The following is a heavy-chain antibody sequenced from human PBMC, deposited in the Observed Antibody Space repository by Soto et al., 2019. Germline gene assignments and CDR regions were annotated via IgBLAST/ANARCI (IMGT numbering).Heavy chain of an antibody. D-gene: IGHD1-1*01. CDR3: ARHTSPRDGYNYPLFDY. V-gene: IGHV5-10-1*01. J-gene: IGHJ4*02. CDR1: GNMFTNYW. CDR2: IDPSDSST. Sequence: XDSLKLSLNCSGNMFTNYWISLVLQVPRKGLEWMGRIDPSDSSTTYSPSFQGHVIISADKSITTAYLQWSSLRASDTAIYSCARHTSPRDGYNYPLFDYWGQGALVTVS.